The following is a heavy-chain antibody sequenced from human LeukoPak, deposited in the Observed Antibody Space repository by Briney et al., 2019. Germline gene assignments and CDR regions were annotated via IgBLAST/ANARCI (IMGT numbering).Heavy chain of an antibody. CDR1: GGSFSGYY. D-gene: IGHD3-9*01. CDR3: ARVLTGYYEFDY. J-gene: IGHJ4*02. CDR2: IYYSGST. V-gene: IGHV4-59*01. Sequence: SETLSLTCAVYGGSFSGYYWSWIRQPPGKGLEWIGYIYYSGSTNYNPSLKSRVTISVDTSKNQFSLKLSSVTAADTAVYYCARVLTGYYEFDYWGQGTLVTVSS.